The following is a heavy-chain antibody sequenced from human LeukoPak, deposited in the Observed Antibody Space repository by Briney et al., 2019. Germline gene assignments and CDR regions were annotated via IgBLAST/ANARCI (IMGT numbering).Heavy chain of an antibody. J-gene: IGHJ4*02. CDR1: GGSITNTNY. CDR3: AREGGPYRRLDY. Sequence: SSETLSLTCGVSGGSITNTNYWTWVRQPPGKGLEWIGEVNLQGSTNYNPSLMGRVAISVDTSENHISLQFTSVTAADTSVYSCAREGGPYRRLDYWGQGTLVTVSS. V-gene: IGHV4-4*02. CDR2: VNLQGST.